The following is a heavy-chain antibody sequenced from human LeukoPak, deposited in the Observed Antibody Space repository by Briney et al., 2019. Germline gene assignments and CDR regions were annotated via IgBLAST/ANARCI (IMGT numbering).Heavy chain of an antibody. CDR1: GFTFDDYG. CDR3: ARGGYYYDSSGYPHDY. CDR2: INWNGGST. V-gene: IGHV3-20*01. D-gene: IGHD3-22*01. Sequence: GGSLRLSCAASGFTFDDYGMRWVRQAPGKGLEWVSGINWNGGSTGYADSVKGRFTISRDNAKNSLYLQMNSLRAEDTALYHCARGGYYYDSSGYPHDYWGQGTLVTVSS. J-gene: IGHJ4*02.